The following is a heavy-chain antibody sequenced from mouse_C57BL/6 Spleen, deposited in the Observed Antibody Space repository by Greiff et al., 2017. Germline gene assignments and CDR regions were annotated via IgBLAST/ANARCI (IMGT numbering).Heavy chain of an antibody. CDR2: IYPRSGNT. CDR1: GYTFTSYG. D-gene: IGHD1-1*01. V-gene: IGHV1-81*01. J-gene: IGHJ3*01. CDR3: LNYYGSSYVFAY. Sequence: VQGVESGAELARPGASVKLSCKASGYTFTSYGISWVKQRTGQGLEWIGEIYPRSGNTYYNEKFKGKATLTADKSSSTAYMELRSLTSEDSAVYFCLNYYGSSYVFAYWGQGTLVTVSA.